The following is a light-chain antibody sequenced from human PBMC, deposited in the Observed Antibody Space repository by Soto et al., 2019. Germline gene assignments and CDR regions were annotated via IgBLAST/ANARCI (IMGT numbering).Light chain of an antibody. CDR3: CSCGGEYKYV. J-gene: IGLJ1*01. CDR2: EIN. Sequence: QSALTQPRSVSGSPGQSVTISCTGSSSDVGAYNVASWYQQHPGAAPKLLIHEINKRPPGVPDRFSASTSRNTAPLTISALQAEDEGDYDCCSCGGEYKYVFGRGTKVTAL. CDR1: SSDVGAYNV. V-gene: IGLV2-11*01.